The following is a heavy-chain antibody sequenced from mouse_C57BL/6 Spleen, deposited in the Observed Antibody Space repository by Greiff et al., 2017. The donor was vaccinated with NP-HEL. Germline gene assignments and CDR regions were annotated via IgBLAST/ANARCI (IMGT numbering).Heavy chain of an antibody. CDR2: IDPSDSYT. D-gene: IGHD2-4*01. Sequence: VQLQQSGAELVKPGASVKLSCKASGYTFTSYWMQWVKQRPGQGLEWIGEIDPSDSYTNYNQKFKGKATLTVDTSSSTAYMQLSSLTSEDSAVYYCARRGYYDRMDYWGQGTSVTVSS. J-gene: IGHJ4*01. V-gene: IGHV1-50*01. CDR3: ARRGYYDRMDY. CDR1: GYTFTSYW.